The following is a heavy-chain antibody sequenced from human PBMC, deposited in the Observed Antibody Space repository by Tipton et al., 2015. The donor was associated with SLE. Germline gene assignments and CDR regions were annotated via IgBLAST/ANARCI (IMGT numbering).Heavy chain of an antibody. Sequence: TLSLTCTVSGGSISSYYWSWIRQPPGKGLEWIGYIYTSGSTNYNPSLQSRVTISVDTSKNQFSLKLSSVTAADTAVYYCARVIVGALSYYYYMDVWGKGTTVTVSS. J-gene: IGHJ6*03. CDR3: ARVIVGALSYYYYMDV. CDR2: IYTSGST. V-gene: IGHV4-4*08. CDR1: GGSISSYY. D-gene: IGHD1-26*01.